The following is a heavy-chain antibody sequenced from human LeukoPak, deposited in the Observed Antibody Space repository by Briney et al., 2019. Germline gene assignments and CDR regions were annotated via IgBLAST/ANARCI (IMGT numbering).Heavy chain of an antibody. Sequence: GGSLRLSCAASGFTFSSYGMHWVRQAPGKGLEWVAVISYDGSNKYYADSVKGRFTISGDNSKNTLYLQMNSLRAEDTAVYYCARVKGGYLNYFDYWGQGTLVTVSS. CDR3: ARVKGGYLNYFDY. CDR1: GFTFSSYG. CDR2: ISYDGSNK. J-gene: IGHJ4*02. D-gene: IGHD3-10*01. V-gene: IGHV3-30*03.